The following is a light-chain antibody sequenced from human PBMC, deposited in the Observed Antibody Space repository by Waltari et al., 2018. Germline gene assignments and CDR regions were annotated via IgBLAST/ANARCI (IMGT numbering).Light chain of an antibody. J-gene: IGLJ3*02. CDR2: GNN. V-gene: IGLV1-40*02. Sequence: QSILTQPPSVSGAPGQRVTISCTGSSSNIGAGHDVHWYQDFPGTGPKLLIYGNNNRPDGVPDRFSGSKSGTSASLIITGLQAEDEADYYCQSFDTSLSDGVVFGGGTKVTVL. CDR1: SSNIGAGHD. CDR3: QSFDTSLSDGVV.